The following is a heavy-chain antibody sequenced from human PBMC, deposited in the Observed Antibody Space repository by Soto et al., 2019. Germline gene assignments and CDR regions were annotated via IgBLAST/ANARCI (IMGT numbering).Heavy chain of an antibody. D-gene: IGHD6-13*01. CDR2: IYYSGST. J-gene: IGHJ5*02. V-gene: IGHV4-39*01. CDR3: ARHSPLYSSSRVWFDP. Sequence: QLQLQESGPGLVKPSETLSLTCTVSGGSISSSSYYWGWIRQPPGKGLEWIGSIYYSGSTYYNPSLKSRLTISVDTSKNQFSLKLSSVTAADTAVYYCARHSPLYSSSRVWFDPWGQGTLVTVSS. CDR1: GGSISSSSYY.